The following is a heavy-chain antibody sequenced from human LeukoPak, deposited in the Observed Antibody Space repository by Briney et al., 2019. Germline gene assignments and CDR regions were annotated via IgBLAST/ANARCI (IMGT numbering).Heavy chain of an antibody. CDR2: IIPVFGTA. V-gene: IGHV1-69*05. CDR1: GYTFTSYG. D-gene: IGHD3-22*01. J-gene: IGHJ5*02. Sequence: ASVKVSCKASGYTFTSYGISWVRQAPGQGLEWMGGIIPVFGTANYAQKFQGRVTITTDESTSTAYMELSSLRSEDTAVYYCAREGLDYYDSSGYYGDWFDPWGQGTLVTVSS. CDR3: AREGLDYYDSSGYYGDWFDP.